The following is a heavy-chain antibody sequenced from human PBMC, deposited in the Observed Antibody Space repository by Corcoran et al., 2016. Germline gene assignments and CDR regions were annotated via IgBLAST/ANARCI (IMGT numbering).Heavy chain of an antibody. CDR1: GYTFTSYY. Sequence: QVQLVQSGAEVEKPGASVKVSCTASGYTFTSYYMHWVRQAPGQGLEWMGIIYPSDGSTSYAQKFQARVTMTRDTSTSIVYMELSSLAADDTAVYYCARGDGYNRPCDYWGQGTLVTVSS. CDR3: ARGDGYNRPCDY. J-gene: IGHJ4*02. V-gene: IGHV1-46*01. CDR2: IYPSDGST. D-gene: IGHD5-12*01.